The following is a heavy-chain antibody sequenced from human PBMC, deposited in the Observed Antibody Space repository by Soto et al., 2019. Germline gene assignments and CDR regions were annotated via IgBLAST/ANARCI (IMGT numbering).Heavy chain of an antibody. D-gene: IGHD5-12*01. CDR1: GFTFSSYG. CDR2: IWYDGSNK. CDR3: ARDQSDSGPLDY. V-gene: IGHV3-33*01. Sequence: PGGSLRLSCAASGFTFSSYGMHWVRQAPGKGLEWVAVIWYDGSNKYYADSVKGRFTISRDNSKNTLYLQMNSLRAEDTAVYYCARDQSDSGPLDYWGQGTLVTVSS. J-gene: IGHJ4*02.